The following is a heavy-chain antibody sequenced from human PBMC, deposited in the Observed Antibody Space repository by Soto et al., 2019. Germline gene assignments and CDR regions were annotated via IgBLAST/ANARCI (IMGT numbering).Heavy chain of an antibody. CDR1: GGSIRSYY. CDR3: VGLQYLGLGDDY. CDR2: IYYSGST. V-gene: IGHV4-59*08. Sequence: QVQLQESGPGLVKPSETLSLTSTVSGGSIRSYYWTWIRQPPGKGLEWIGYIYYSGSTKYNPSLRSRVTISVDMSNNQFSLQLSSVTAADTAVYYCVGLQYLGLGDDYWGQGTLVTVSS. J-gene: IGHJ4*02. D-gene: IGHD4-4*01.